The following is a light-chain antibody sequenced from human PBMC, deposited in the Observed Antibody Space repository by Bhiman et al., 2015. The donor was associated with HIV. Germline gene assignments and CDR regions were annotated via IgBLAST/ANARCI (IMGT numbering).Light chain of an antibody. CDR3: QVWESSSF. J-gene: IGLJ2*01. V-gene: IGLV3-25*02. CDR1: ALTKKY. CDR2: KDT. Sequence: SYELTQPPSVSVSPGQTARITCSGDALTKKYAYWYQQRPGQAPVLVIYKDTERPSGIPERFSGSNSGNTATLIINRVEAGDEADYYCQVWESSSFFGGGTKLTVL.